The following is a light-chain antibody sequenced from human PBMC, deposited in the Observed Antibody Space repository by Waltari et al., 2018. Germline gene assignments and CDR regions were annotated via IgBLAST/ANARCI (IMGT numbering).Light chain of an antibody. V-gene: IGKV1-9*01. CDR2: AAS. Sequence: DIQLTQSPSSLSASVGDRVIITCRASQGISTHLAWYQQKPGKAPKLLIYAASTLQSGVPSRFSGSVSGTEFTLTISSLQPEDFAAYYCQQRNNYPITFGQGTRLEI. CDR1: QGISTH. CDR3: QQRNNYPIT. J-gene: IGKJ5*01.